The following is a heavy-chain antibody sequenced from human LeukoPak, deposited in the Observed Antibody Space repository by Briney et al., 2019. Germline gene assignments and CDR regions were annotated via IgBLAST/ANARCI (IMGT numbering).Heavy chain of an antibody. V-gene: IGHV4-4*08. J-gene: IGHJ4*02. CDR3: ARERGDNYESSGYKDY. CDR2: IYHSGNP. Sequence: SETLSLTCTVSGGSISSYYWSWIRQPPGKGLEWLGGIYHSGNPYYNPSLESRVIISVDTSKNQFSLKLSSVTDADTAVYYCARERGDNYESSGYKDYWGQGTLVTVSS. CDR1: GGSISSYY. D-gene: IGHD3-22*01.